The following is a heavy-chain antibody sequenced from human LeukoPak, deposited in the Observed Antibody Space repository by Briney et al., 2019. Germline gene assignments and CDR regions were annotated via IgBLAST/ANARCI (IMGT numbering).Heavy chain of an antibody. D-gene: IGHD3-22*01. CDR1: GFTFDDYA. CDR3: AKGARSSSGYTTD. V-gene: IGHV3-9*01. Sequence: PGGSLRLSCAASGFTFDDYAMHWVRQAPGKGLEWVAGINWNSVSAVYADSLKGRLTISRDNAKNSLFLQMNGLKTEDTASYYCAKGARSSSGYTTDWGQGILVTVSS. J-gene: IGHJ4*02. CDR2: INWNSVSA.